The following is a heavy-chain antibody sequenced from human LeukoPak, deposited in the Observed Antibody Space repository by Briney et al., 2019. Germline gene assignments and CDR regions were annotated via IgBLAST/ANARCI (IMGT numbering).Heavy chain of an antibody. CDR2: IIPIFGTA. CDR1: GGTFSSYA. D-gene: IGHD6-13*01. V-gene: IGHV1-69*06. J-gene: IGHJ4*02. CDR3: ARDRASYSSSWYVGFGY. Sequence: ASVKVSCKASGGTFSSYAISWVQQAPGQGLEWMGGIIPIFGTANYAQKFQGRVTITADKSTSTAYMELSSLRSEDTAVYYCARDRASYSSSWYVGFGYWGQGTLVTVSS.